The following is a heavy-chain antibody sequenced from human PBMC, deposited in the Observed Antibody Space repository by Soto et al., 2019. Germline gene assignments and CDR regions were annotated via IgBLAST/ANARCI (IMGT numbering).Heavy chain of an antibody. CDR3: AKDVR. Sequence: EVQLVESGGDLVQPGGSLRLSCAASGFTFSSHWMSWVRQAPGKGLEWVANIKGDGSEKYYVDSVKGRFTISRDNAKNSLYLQMNSLRVEDTAPYYCAKDVRWGQGTLVTVSS. CDR2: IKGDGSEK. V-gene: IGHV3-7*05. CDR1: GFTFSSHW. J-gene: IGHJ4*02.